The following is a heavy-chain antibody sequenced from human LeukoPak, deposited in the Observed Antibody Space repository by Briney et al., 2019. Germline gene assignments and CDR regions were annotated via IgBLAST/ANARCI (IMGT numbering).Heavy chain of an antibody. J-gene: IGHJ4*02. V-gene: IGHV3-48*01. D-gene: IGHD6-19*01. CDR3: ARGWPPFDY. CDR2: ISSSSSTI. CDR1: GFTFSSYS. Sequence: GGSLRLSCAASGFTFSSYSMNWVRQAPGKGLEWVSYISSSSSTIYYADSVKSRFTISRDNAKNSLYLQMNSLRAEDTAVYYCARGWPPFDYWGQGTLVTVSS.